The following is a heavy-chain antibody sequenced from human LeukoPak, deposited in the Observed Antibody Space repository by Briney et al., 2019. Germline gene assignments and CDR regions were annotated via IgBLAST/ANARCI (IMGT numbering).Heavy chain of an antibody. CDR3: ARGTEVAFDY. J-gene: IGHJ4*02. V-gene: IGHV3-74*01. CDR1: GFTFSSHW. Sequence: PGGPLRLSCVASGFTFSSHWMHWVRQTPEKGLVWVSRMNSDESDTNYAGSVNGRFTISRENAKNTLYLQMNSLRVEDTAKYYCARGTEVAFDYWGQGTLVTVSS. CDR2: MNSDESDT.